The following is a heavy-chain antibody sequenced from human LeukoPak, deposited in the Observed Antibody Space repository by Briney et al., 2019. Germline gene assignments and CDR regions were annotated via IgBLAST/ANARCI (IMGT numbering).Heavy chain of an antibody. CDR1: GGSISSSGYY. CDR2: IYYSGST. Sequence: SETLSLTCTVSGGSISSSGYYWGWIRQPPGKGLEWIGSIYYSGSTFYTPSLKSRVTISVDTSKNQFSLKLSSVTAADTAVYYCARFREHLRRMRGHVEYYFDYWGQGTLVTVSS. V-gene: IGHV4-39*01. D-gene: IGHD1-1*01. CDR3: ARFREHLRRMRGHVEYYFDY. J-gene: IGHJ4*02.